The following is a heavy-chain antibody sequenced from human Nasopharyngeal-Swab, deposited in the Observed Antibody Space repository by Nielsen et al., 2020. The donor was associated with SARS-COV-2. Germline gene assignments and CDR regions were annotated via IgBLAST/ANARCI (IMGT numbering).Heavy chain of an antibody. CDR2: MNPNSGNT. Sequence: WGRQAPGQGLEWMGWMNPNSGNTGYAQKFQGRVTMTRNTSISTAYMELSSLRSEDTAVYYCARAGKIQLWFNSLYHFDYWGQGTLVTVSS. D-gene: IGHD5-18*01. J-gene: IGHJ4*02. V-gene: IGHV1-8*01. CDR3: ARAGKIQLWFNSLYHFDY.